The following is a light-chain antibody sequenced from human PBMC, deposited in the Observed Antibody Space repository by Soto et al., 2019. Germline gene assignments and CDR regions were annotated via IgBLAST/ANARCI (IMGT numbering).Light chain of an antibody. CDR3: CSYAGSSTPHV. J-gene: IGLJ1*01. CDR1: SSDVGSYNL. V-gene: IGLV2-23*02. CDR2: EVS. Sequence: QSALTQPASVSGSPGQSITISCTGTSSDVGSYNLVSWYQQHPGKAPKLMIYEVSKRPSGVSNRFSGSKSGNTASLTISGLQAEDEADYYSCSYAGSSTPHVFGTVTKVTDL.